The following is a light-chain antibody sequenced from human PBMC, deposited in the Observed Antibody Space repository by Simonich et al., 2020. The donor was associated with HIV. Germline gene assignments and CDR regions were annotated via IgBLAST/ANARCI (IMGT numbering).Light chain of an antibody. CDR1: QSLLHSYGRTY. J-gene: IGKJ3*01. V-gene: IGKV2-29*02. CDR3: QQYYSTPFT. CDR2: DLS. Sequence: EIVMTQTALSLSVTPGQPASISCKSSQSLLHSYGRTYLYWYLQKPGQSPQLLIYDLSSRFSGVPDRFSGSGSGTDFTLHISRVEAEDVGVYYCQQYYSTPFTFGPGTKVDIK.